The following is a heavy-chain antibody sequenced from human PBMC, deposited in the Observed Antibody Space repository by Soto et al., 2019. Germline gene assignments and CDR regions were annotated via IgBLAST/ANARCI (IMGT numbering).Heavy chain of an antibody. J-gene: IGHJ1*01. V-gene: IGHV3-15*01. Sequence: EVQLVESGGGLVKPGWSLRLSCAASGFTFTNAWMSWVRQAPGKGLEWVGRIKSKTDGGTTDYAAPVKGRFTISRDDSKDTLYLQMNSLKTEDTAVYYCTTARGTYGAEYFQHWGQGTLVTVSS. D-gene: IGHD4-17*01. CDR3: TTARGTYGAEYFQH. CDR1: GFTFTNAW. CDR2: IKSKTDGGTT.